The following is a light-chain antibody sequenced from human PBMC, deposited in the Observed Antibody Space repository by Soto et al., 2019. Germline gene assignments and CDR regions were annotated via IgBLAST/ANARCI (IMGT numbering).Light chain of an antibody. V-gene: IGKV1-39*01. CDR2: AAS. CDR1: QTIRTY. J-gene: IGKJ4*01. CDR3: QQSYIDLT. Sequence: DMQMTQSPSSLSASVGDRVTITCRASQTIRTYLNWNQQKPGKAPKLLIYAASNLQSGVPSRFRGSGSGTDFTLTITSLQPEDFATYYCQQSYIDLTFGGGTKVEIK.